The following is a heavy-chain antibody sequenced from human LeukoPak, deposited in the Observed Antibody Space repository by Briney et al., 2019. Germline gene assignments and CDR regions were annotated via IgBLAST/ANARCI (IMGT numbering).Heavy chain of an antibody. CDR2: IYGDGTT. Sequence: KPLETLSLTCSVSGYSVGTGYYWGWVRQPPGKGLQWIGSIYGDGTTFYNPSLKSRLTISIDTSKNQFSLKLSSVTAADTAVYYCARLWRSDFWSGYWYYFDYWGQGTLVTVSS. V-gene: IGHV4-38-2*01. CDR1: GYSVGTGYY. CDR3: ARLWRSDFWSGYWYYFDY. D-gene: IGHD3-3*01. J-gene: IGHJ4*02.